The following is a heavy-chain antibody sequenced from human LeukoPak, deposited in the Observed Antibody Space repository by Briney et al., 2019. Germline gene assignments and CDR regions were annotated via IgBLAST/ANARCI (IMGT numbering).Heavy chain of an antibody. J-gene: IGHJ3*01. Sequence: GSLRLSCVASGFIFSDYSMDWVRQAPGKGLEWVSSISSSSAYILYSDSVKGRFTISRDNAQSSLYLQMNSLRAEDTAVYYCARQTVARPFDLWGQGTMVAVSS. CDR2: ISSSSAYI. CDR1: GFIFSDYS. CDR3: ARQTVARPFDL. V-gene: IGHV3-21*06.